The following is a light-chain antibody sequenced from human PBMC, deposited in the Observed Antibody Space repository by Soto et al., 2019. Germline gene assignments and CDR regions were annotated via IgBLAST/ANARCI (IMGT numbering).Light chain of an antibody. CDR3: QQYGSSPT. V-gene: IGKV3-20*01. J-gene: IGKJ4*01. CDR1: QSVSSSY. Sequence: EIVLTQSPGTLSLSPGERATLSCRASQSVSSSYLAWYQHKRGQAPRLLVYGASSRATGIPDRFSGSGSGTDFTLTTSRLEPADSAVYYCQQYGSSPTFGGGTKVDIK. CDR2: GAS.